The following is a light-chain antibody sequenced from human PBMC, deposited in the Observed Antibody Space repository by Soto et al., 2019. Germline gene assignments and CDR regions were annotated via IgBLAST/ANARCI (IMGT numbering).Light chain of an antibody. J-gene: IGLJ1*01. CDR1: SSNIGAGYD. CDR3: QSYDSSLSGLV. CDR2: GNS. Sequence: QSVLTRPPSVSGAPGQRVTISCTGSSSNIGAGYDVHWYQQLPGTAPKLLIYGNSNRPSGVPDRFTGSKSGTPASLAITGLQAEDEADYYCQSYDSSLSGLVFGTGTKLTVL. V-gene: IGLV1-40*01.